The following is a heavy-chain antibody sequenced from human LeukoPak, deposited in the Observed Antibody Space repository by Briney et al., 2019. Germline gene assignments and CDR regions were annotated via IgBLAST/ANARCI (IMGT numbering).Heavy chain of an antibody. J-gene: IGHJ4*02. CDR2: ISSSTTYI. CDR3: ARERGTGIGNYPLEY. V-gene: IGHV3-21*01. CDR1: GFTFSSYA. D-gene: IGHD1-1*01. Sequence: GGSLRLSCAASGFTFSSYAMSWVRQAPGKGLEWVSSISSSTTYIYYADSVKGRFTISRDSAKNSLYLQMNSLRTEDTAVYYCARERGTGIGNYPLEYWGQGTLVTVSS.